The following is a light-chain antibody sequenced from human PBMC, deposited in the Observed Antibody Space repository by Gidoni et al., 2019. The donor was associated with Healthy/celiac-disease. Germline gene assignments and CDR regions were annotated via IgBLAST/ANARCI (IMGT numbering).Light chain of an antibody. Sequence: IHIPPSPSSLSASVGDRVTITCRASQGISNYLAWYQQKPGKVPKLLTYAASTLQSGVPSRFSGSGSGTDFTLTISRLQPEDVATYYCQKYNSAPWTFGQGTKVEIK. CDR2: AAS. CDR3: QKYNSAPWT. J-gene: IGKJ1*01. V-gene: IGKV1-27*01. CDR1: QGISNY.